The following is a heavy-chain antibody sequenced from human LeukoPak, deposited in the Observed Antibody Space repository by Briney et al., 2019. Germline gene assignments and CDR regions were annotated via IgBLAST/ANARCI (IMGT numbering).Heavy chain of an antibody. D-gene: IGHD1-26*01. J-gene: IGHJ3*02. CDR1: GFTLNSYW. V-gene: IGHV3-74*01. Sequence: GGSLRLSCAASGFTLNSYWMHWVRQAPGKGLVWVSRINSDESSTTYVDSVKGRFTISRDNAKNTLYLQMGSLRAEDTAVYFCARGAHVLDIWGQGTMVTVSS. CDR3: ARGAHVLDI. CDR2: INSDESST.